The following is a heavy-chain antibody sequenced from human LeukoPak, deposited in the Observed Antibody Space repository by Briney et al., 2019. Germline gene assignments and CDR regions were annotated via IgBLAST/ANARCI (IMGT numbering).Heavy chain of an antibody. V-gene: IGHV3-74*01. D-gene: IGHD1-26*01. CDR2: INSDVSVT. CDR3: ARDRGALDS. Sequence: PGGSLRFSCAASGFTFTNYWIHWLPQAPGERLLRVSRINSDVSVTRYADSVNSRFTIPRDNAKNTVFLQMNSLKTEDTAVYYCARDRGALDSWGQGTLVTVSS. CDR1: GFTFTNYW. J-gene: IGHJ4*02.